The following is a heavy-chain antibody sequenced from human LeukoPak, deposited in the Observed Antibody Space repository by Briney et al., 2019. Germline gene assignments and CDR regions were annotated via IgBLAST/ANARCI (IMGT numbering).Heavy chain of an antibody. J-gene: IGHJ4*02. CDR2: INQAGSDK. CDR1: GLSFTPYW. Sequence: GGSLRLSCEVSGLSFTPYWMNWVRQAPGKGLEWVANINQAGSDKYYVDSVKGRFTISRDNARNSLYLQMNSLRAEDTAVYYCGRGDPDYWGQGTLVTVSS. V-gene: IGHV3-7*01. CDR3: GRGDPDY.